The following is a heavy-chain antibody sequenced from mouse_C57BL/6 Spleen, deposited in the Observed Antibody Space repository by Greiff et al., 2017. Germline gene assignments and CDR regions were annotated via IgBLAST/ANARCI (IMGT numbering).Heavy chain of an antibody. J-gene: IGHJ3*01. D-gene: IGHD1-1*01. CDR2: IYPRSGNT. CDR1: GYTFTSYG. V-gene: IGHV1-81*01. Sequence: QVHVKQSGAELARPGASVKLSCKASGYTFTSYGISWVKQRTGQGLEWIGEIYPRSGNTYYNEKFKGKATLTADKSSSTAYMALRSLTSEDSAVYFCARGTTVVAPAYWGQGTLVTVSA. CDR3: ARGTTVVAPAY.